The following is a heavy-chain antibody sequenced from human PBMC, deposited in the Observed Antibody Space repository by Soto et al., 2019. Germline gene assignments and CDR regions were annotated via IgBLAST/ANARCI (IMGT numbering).Heavy chain of an antibody. CDR3: ARAGLYEGGWYFDL. Sequence: SETLSLTCTVSVGSISSYYWSWIRQPPGKGLEWIGYIYYSGSTNYNPSLKSRVTISVDTSKNQFSLKLSSVTAADTAVYYCARAGLYEGGWYFDLWRRGTLVTVSS. V-gene: IGHV4-59*01. D-gene: IGHD2-15*01. J-gene: IGHJ2*01. CDR2: IYYSGST. CDR1: VGSISSYY.